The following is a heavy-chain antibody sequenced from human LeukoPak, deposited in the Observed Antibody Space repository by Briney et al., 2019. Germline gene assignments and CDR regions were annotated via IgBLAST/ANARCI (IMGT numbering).Heavy chain of an antibody. Sequence: SETLSLTCAVYGGSFSGYYWSWIRQPPGKGLEWIGEINHSGSTNYNPSLKSRVTISVDTSKNQFSLKLSSVTAADTAVYYFARERLPYDFWSGYEYYYYYGMDVWGQGTTVTVSS. CDR2: INHSGST. CDR1: GGSFSGYY. J-gene: IGHJ6*02. D-gene: IGHD3-3*01. V-gene: IGHV4-34*01. CDR3: ARERLPYDFWSGYEYYYYYGMDV.